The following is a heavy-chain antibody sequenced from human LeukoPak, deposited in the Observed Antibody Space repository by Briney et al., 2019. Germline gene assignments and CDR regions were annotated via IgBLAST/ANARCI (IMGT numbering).Heavy chain of an antibody. CDR1: GFTFSSYD. Sequence: PGGSLRLSCAASGFTFSSYDMSWVRQAPGKGLEWVSTINSYGAYTYYADSVRGRFTISRDSSKNTLYLQMNSLRAEDTAVYYCAELGITMIGGVWGKGTTVTISS. J-gene: IGHJ6*04. CDR2: INSYGAYT. D-gene: IGHD3-10*02. CDR3: AELGITMIGGV. V-gene: IGHV3-23*01.